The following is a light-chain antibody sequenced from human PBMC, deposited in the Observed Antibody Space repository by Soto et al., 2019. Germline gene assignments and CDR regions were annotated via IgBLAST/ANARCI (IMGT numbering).Light chain of an antibody. CDR3: QQGHNWPLT. Sequence: EIVMTQSPATLSLSPGERAALSCRASQSINSELAWYQQKPGQPPRLLIYGASTRATGVPARFTDSESGSEFTLTISGLQSEDFAVYYCQQGHNWPLTFGQGTRLEL. CDR2: GAS. V-gene: IGKV3-15*01. CDR1: QSINSE. J-gene: IGKJ2*01.